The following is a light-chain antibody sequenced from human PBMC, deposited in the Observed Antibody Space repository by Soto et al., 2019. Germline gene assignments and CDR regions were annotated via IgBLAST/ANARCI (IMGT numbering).Light chain of an antibody. CDR1: QSVSSN. CDR3: QQYNDWPRK. CDR2: GAS. Sequence: EIVMTQSPATLSVSPGERATLSCRASQSVSSNLAWYQQKPGQAPRLLIYGASTRATGIPARFSGSRSGTEFTLTISSLQSEDFAVYYCQQYNDWPRKFGQGTKVEIK. V-gene: IGKV3-15*01. J-gene: IGKJ1*01.